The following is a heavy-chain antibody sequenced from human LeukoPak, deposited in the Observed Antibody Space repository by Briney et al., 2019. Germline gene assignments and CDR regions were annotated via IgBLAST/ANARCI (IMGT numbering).Heavy chain of an antibody. CDR1: GYSFSSYW. V-gene: IGHV5-51*01. J-gene: IGHJ4*02. Sequence: GESLKISCKTSGYSFSSYWIGWVRQMPGKGLEWMGVLYPADSRSTYSPSFQGRVTISADKSTTTAYLQWSSLKASDTAMYYCTRQGAYWDQGTLVTVSS. CDR3: TRQGAY. CDR2: LYPADSRS.